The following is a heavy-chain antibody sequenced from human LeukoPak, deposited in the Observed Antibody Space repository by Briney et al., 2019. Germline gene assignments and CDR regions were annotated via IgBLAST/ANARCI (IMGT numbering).Heavy chain of an antibody. V-gene: IGHV1-69*13. CDR2: IIPIFGTA. Sequence: SVKVSCKASGGTFSSYAISWVRQAPGQGLEWMGGIIPIFGTANYAQKFQGRVTITADESTSTAYMELSSLRSEDTAVYYCATWEWELLRNWFDPWGQGTLVTVSS. D-gene: IGHD1-26*01. J-gene: IGHJ5*02. CDR3: ATWEWELLRNWFDP. CDR1: GGTFSSYA.